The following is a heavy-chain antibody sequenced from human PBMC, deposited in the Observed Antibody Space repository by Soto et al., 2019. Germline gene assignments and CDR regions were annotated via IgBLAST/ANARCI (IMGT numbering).Heavy chain of an antibody. CDR2: IWYDGSNK. V-gene: IGHV3-33*08. D-gene: IGHD1-26*01. Sequence: GGSLRLSCAASGFTFSSYGMHWVRQAPGKGLEWVAVIWYDGSNKYYADSVKGRFTISRDNSKNTLYLQMNSLRAEDTAVYYCARDPGLLQADSGSSDAFDIWGQGTMVTVSS. J-gene: IGHJ3*02. CDR3: ARDPGLLQADSGSSDAFDI. CDR1: GFTFSSYG.